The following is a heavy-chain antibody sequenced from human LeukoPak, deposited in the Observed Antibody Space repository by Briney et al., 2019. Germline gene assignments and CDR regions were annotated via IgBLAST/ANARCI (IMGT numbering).Heavy chain of an antibody. CDR1: GGSISSDGYY. CDR3: ARSVSWGLLVRDDAFDI. CDR2: IYYTGST. Sequence: SETLSLTCTVSGGSISSDGYYWSWIRQHPGKGLEWIGAIYYTGSTYYNPSLKSRVTTSVDTSKKQFSLKLRSVTAADTAVYYCARSVSWGLLVRDDAFDIWGQGTMVTVSS. V-gene: IGHV4-31*03. D-gene: IGHD2-21*01. J-gene: IGHJ3*02.